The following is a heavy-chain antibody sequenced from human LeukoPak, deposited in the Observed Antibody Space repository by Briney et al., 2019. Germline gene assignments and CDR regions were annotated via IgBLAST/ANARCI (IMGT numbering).Heavy chain of an antibody. V-gene: IGHV4-39*01. Sequence: SETLSLTCTVSGGSISSSSYYWGWIRQPPGKGLEWIGSIYYSGSTYYNPSLKSRVTISVDTSKNQFPLKLSSVTAADTAVYYCASPVAGTDGDFFDYWGQGTLVTVSS. CDR2: IYYSGST. CDR1: GGSISSSSYY. J-gene: IGHJ4*02. D-gene: IGHD6-19*01. CDR3: ASPVAGTDGDFFDY.